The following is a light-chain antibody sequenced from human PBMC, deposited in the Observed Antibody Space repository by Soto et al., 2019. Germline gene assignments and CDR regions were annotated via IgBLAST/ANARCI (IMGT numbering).Light chain of an antibody. V-gene: IGKV3-20*01. CDR2: GAS. Sequence: EIVLTQSPGTLSLSPGERATLSCRASQSVSSSYLAWYQQKPGQAPRLPIYGASSRATGIPDRFSGSGSGTDFTLTISRLEPEDFAVYYFQQYGNSPLTFGHGTNVEIK. CDR1: QSVSSSY. CDR3: QQYGNSPLT. J-gene: IGKJ1*01.